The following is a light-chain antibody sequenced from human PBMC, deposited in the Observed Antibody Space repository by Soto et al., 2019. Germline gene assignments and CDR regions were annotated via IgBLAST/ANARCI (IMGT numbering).Light chain of an antibody. CDR1: QKINTW. J-gene: IGKJ4*01. CDR2: EAS. CDR3: QQYEIYPLT. Sequence: IQMTQSPSTLSASEGDRVTITCRASQKINTWVAWYQQRPGKAPQLLIYEASSLEPGVPSRFGGSGSGTDFTLTISSLQPDDFATYYCQQYEIYPLTFGGGTHVE. V-gene: IGKV1-5*03.